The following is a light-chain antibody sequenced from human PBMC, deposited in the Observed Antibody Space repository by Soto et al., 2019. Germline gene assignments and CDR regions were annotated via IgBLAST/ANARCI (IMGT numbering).Light chain of an antibody. Sequence: EVVMTQSPATLSVSPGERGTLSCRASQSVSSGYLAWYQQKPGQAPRLLIYDASNRATGIPARFSGSGSGTDFTLTISSLEPEDFAVYYCQQRSNWPPITFGQGTRLEIK. CDR2: DAS. J-gene: IGKJ5*01. CDR3: QQRSNWPPIT. V-gene: IGKV3-11*01. CDR1: QSVSSGY.